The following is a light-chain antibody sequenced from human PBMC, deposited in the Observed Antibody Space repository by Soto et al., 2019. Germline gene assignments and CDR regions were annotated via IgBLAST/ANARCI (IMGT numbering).Light chain of an antibody. CDR1: SSNIGAGYD. J-gene: IGLJ3*02. CDR3: QSYDSSLSNWV. CDR2: GNS. Sequence: QSVLTQPPSVSGAPGQRVTISCTGSSSNIGAGYDVHWYQQLPGTAPKLLIYGNSNRPSGVPDRFSGPNSGTSASLAITGLQAEDEADYYCQSYDSSLSNWVFGGGTKLTVL. V-gene: IGLV1-40*01.